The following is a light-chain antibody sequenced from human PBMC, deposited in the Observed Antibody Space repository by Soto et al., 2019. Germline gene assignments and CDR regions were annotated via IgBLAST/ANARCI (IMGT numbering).Light chain of an antibody. CDR1: SSDVGAYNY. Sequence: QSALTQPASVSGFPGQSITISCTGTSSDVGAYNYVSWYQQHPGKAPKLMLYGVSNRPSGASNRFSGSKSGNTASLTISGLQTEDEADYYCYSYRGSNAWVFGGGTKVTVL. J-gene: IGLJ3*02. CDR3: YSYRGSNAWV. CDR2: GVS. V-gene: IGLV2-14*01.